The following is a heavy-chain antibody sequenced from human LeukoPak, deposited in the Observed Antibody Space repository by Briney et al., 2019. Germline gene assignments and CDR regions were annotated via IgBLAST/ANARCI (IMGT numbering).Heavy chain of an antibody. CDR3: TTAPYCSGGSCYGDYYYYGMDV. Sequence: GGSLRLSCAGSGFTFSSYSMHWVRQASGKGLEWVGRIRSKANNYATAYAASLKGRFTISRDDSKNTAYLQMNSLKTEDTAVYYCTTAPYCSGGSCYGDYYYYGMDVWGQGTTVTVSS. D-gene: IGHD2-15*01. V-gene: IGHV3-73*01. CDR2: IRSKANNYAT. CDR1: GFTFSSYS. J-gene: IGHJ6*02.